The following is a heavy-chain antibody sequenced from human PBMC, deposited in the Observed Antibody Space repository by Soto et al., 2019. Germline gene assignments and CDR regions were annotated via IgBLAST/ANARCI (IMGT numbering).Heavy chain of an antibody. Sequence: QVQLVESGGGVVQPGRSLRLSCAASGFTFSSYGMHWVRQAPGKGLEWVAVIWYDGSNKYYADSVKGRFTISGDNSKNTLYLQMNSLRAEDTAVYYCARGRRGFDYWGQGTLVTVSS. D-gene: IGHD3-10*01. CDR3: ARGRRGFDY. CDR1: GFTFSSYG. J-gene: IGHJ4*02. V-gene: IGHV3-33*01. CDR2: IWYDGSNK.